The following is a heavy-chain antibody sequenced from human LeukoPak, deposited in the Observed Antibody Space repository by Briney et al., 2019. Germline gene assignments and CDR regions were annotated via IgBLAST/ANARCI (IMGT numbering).Heavy chain of an antibody. CDR1: GFTFDDYA. J-gene: IGHJ3*02. Sequence: PGRSLRLSCAASGFTFDDYAMHWVRQTPGKGLEWVSGISWNSGSLGYVDSVKGRFTISRDNAKNSLYLQMNSLRAEDTALYYCARPYDSSGHDAFDIWGQGTMVTVSS. CDR2: ISWNSGSL. V-gene: IGHV3-9*01. CDR3: ARPYDSSGHDAFDI. D-gene: IGHD3-22*01.